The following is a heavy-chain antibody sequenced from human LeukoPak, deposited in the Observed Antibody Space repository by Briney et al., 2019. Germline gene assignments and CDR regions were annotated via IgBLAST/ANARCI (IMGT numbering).Heavy chain of an antibody. Sequence: GGSLRLSCAASGFSISTYWIHWVCQAPGKGLVWVSRINPDGSTTYYADSVKGRITISRDNAKNTLYLQMNSLRAEDTAVYYCVRGVADSYGQFDNWGQGTLVTVSS. D-gene: IGHD3-10*01. CDR2: INPDGSTT. CDR3: VRGVADSYGQFDN. V-gene: IGHV3-74*01. J-gene: IGHJ4*02. CDR1: GFSISTYW.